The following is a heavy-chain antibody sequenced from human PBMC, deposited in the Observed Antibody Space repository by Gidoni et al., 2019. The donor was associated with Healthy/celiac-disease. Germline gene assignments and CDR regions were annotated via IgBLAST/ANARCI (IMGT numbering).Heavy chain of an antibody. CDR1: GFTFSSSG. Sequence: QVQLVESGGGVVQRGGSLRLSCAASGFTFSSSGMHWVRQAPGKGLEWVAVISYDGSNKYYADSVKGRFTISRDNSKNTLYLQMNSLRAEDTAVYYCAKDGGSYYSHYYFDYWGQGTLVTVSS. D-gene: IGHD1-26*01. CDR2: ISYDGSNK. J-gene: IGHJ4*02. CDR3: AKDGGSYYSHYYFDY. V-gene: IGHV3-30*18.